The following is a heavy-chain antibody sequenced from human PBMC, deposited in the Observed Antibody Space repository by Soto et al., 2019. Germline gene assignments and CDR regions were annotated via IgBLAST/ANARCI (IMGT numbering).Heavy chain of an antibody. CDR2: ISSSSSYI. CDR3: ASLIVVVTADWFDP. V-gene: IGHV3-21*01. D-gene: IGHD2-21*02. J-gene: IGHJ5*02. CDR1: GFTFSSYS. Sequence: PGGSLRLSCAASGFTFSSYSMNWVRQAPGKGLEWVSSISSSSSYIYYADSVKGRFTISRDNAKNSLYLQMNSLRAEDTAVYYRASLIVVVTADWFDPWGQGTLVTVSS.